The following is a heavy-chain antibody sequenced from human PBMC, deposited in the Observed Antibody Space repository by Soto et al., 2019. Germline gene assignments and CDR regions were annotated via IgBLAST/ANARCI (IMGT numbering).Heavy chain of an antibody. CDR3: ARLASIAAAGTNGDDAFDI. J-gene: IGHJ3*02. D-gene: IGHD6-13*01. V-gene: IGHV4-39*01. CDR2: IYYSGST. Sequence: QLQLQESGPGLVKPSETLSLTCTVSGGSISSSSYYWGWIRQPPGKGLEWIGSIYYSGSTYYNPSLKSRVTISVDTSKNQCSLKLSSVTAADTAVYYCARLASIAAAGTNGDDAFDIWGQGTMVTVSS. CDR1: GGSISSSSYY.